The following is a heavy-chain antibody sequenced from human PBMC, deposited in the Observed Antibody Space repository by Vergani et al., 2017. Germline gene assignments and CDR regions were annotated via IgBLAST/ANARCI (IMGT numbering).Heavy chain of an antibody. D-gene: IGHD1/OR15-1a*01. Sequence: EVQLVESGGGVVQPGGSLRLSCAASGFPFDDYAMHWVRQVPGKGLEWISLITWNGDTTYYADSVRGRFTISRDNTKNSVSLQMNSLRPDDTAFYYCAKDGRNNGYNWFDPWGQGTQVTVSS. CDR3: AKDGRNNGYNWFDP. J-gene: IGHJ5*02. CDR1: GFPFDDYA. CDR2: ITWNGDTT. V-gene: IGHV3-43*02.